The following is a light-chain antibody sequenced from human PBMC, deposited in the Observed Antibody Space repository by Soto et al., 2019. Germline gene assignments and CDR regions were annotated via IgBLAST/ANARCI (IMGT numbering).Light chain of an antibody. CDR1: QSVSRY. Sequence: EIVLTQSPATLSLSPGERATLSCRASQSVSRYLAWYQQKPGQAPRLLIYDASNRATGIPARFSGSGSGTDFTLAISSLEREDFAVYCCQQRSNWPPGDTVGQGTKLEIK. CDR2: DAS. CDR3: QQRSNWPPGDT. J-gene: IGKJ2*01. V-gene: IGKV3-11*01.